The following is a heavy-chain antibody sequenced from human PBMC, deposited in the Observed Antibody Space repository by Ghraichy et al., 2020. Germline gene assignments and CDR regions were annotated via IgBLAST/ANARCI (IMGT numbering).Heavy chain of an antibody. J-gene: IGHJ4*02. CDR1: GFTFNTYP. V-gene: IGHV3-30*04. D-gene: IGHD2/OR15-2a*01. Sequence: GGSLRLSCTASGFTFNTYPMYWVRQAPGKGLEWVAFISYDGTNKYYADSVRGRFTVSRDNSKNTLSLEVNTLIAEDTAFYYCATRPDNTWRGPFDFWGQGTLVTVSS. CDR3: ATRPDNTWRGPFDF. CDR2: ISYDGTNK.